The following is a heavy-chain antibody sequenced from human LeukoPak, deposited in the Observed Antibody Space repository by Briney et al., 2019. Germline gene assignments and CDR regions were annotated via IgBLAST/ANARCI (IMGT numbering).Heavy chain of an antibody. CDR1: GGSISSGDYY. CDR2: IYYSGST. D-gene: IGHD4-11*01. CDR3: ARDATVTTIPDDYYYGMDV. Sequence: SETLSLTCTVSGGSISSGDYYWSWIRQPPGKGLEWIGYIYYSGSTNYNPSLKSRVTISVDTSKNQFSLKLSSVTAADTAVYYCARDATVTTIPDDYYYGMDVWGQGTTVTVSS. V-gene: IGHV4-61*08. J-gene: IGHJ6*02.